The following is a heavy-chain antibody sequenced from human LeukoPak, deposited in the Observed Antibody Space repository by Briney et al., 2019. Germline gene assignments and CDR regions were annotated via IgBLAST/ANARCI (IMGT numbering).Heavy chain of an antibody. Sequence: GGSLRLSCAASGFIISNGWMSWVRQSPGKGVEWVSSISDSGSGTYYADSVKGRLTISRDNSKNTLYLQMNSLRAEDTAVYYCAKGGHFASGANWFDPWGQGTLVTVSS. CDR3: AKGGHFASGANWFDP. D-gene: IGHD3-10*01. CDR1: GFIISNGW. V-gene: IGHV3-23*01. J-gene: IGHJ5*02. CDR2: ISDSGSGT.